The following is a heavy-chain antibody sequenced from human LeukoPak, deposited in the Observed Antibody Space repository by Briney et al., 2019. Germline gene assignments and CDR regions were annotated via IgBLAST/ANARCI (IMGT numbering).Heavy chain of an antibody. CDR2: IYHSGST. V-gene: IGHV4-4*02. CDR3: ASHAVTDF. Sequence: TASETLSLTCAVSGASISSGNWWTWVRQPPGKGLEWIGEIYHSGSTNYNPSLKSRLTISIDKSKNQFSLRLSSVTAADTAVYFCASHAVTDFWGQGTLVTVSS. D-gene: IGHD3-16*01. J-gene: IGHJ4*02. CDR1: GASISSGNW.